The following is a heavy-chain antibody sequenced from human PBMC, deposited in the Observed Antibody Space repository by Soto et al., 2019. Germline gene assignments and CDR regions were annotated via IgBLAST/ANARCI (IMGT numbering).Heavy chain of an antibody. D-gene: IGHD6-13*01. Sequence: EVQLVESGGGLVQPGGSLILSCAASGFTFSSYWMSWVRQAPGKGLEWVANIKQDGSEKYYVDSVKGRFTISRDNAKNSLYLQMNSLRAEDTAVYYCATHPAAGPFDYWGQGTLVTVSS. V-gene: IGHV3-7*01. J-gene: IGHJ4*02. CDR1: GFTFSSYW. CDR3: ATHPAAGPFDY. CDR2: IKQDGSEK.